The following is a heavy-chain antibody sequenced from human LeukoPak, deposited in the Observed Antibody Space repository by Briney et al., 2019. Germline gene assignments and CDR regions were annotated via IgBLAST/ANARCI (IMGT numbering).Heavy chain of an antibody. Sequence: GGSLRLSCAASGFTVSSYEMSWVRQAPGKGLEWVSYISSSGSTIYYADSVKGRFTISRDNAKNSLYLQMNSLRAEDTAVYYCASLLASSGYDDYWGQGTLVTVSS. CDR1: GFTVSSYE. D-gene: IGHD5-12*01. J-gene: IGHJ4*02. V-gene: IGHV3-48*03. CDR2: ISSSGSTI. CDR3: ASLLASSGYDDY.